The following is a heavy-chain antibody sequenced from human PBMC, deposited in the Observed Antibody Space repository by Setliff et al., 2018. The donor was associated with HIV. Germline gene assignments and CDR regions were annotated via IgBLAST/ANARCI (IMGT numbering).Heavy chain of an antibody. J-gene: IGHJ6*02. CDR2: ITDSGST. V-gene: IGHV4-59*01. Sequence: PSETLSLTCNVSGASISSYYWTWIRQSPGNRLEWLGYITDSGSTYYNPSLKSRVTISVDTSKNQVSLRLRSVTAADTAVYYCARETQQSYNIVTGYNYYYGIDVWGQGTTVTVSS. CDR1: GASISSYY. CDR3: ARETQQSYNIVTGYNYYYGIDV. D-gene: IGHD3-9*01.